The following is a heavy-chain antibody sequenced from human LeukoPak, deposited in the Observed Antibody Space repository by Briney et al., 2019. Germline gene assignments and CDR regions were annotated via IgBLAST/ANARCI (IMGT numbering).Heavy chain of an antibody. J-gene: IGHJ4*02. CDR1: GFTFSSYS. V-gene: IGHV3-21*01. CDR2: ISTSSIYI. D-gene: IGHD6-13*01. Sequence: GGSLRLSCAASGFTFSSYSMNWVRQAPGKGLEWVSSISTSSIYIYYADSMKGRFTISRDNAKRSLYLQMNSLRAEDTAMYYCARGRHSSSWSPIDYWGQGTLVTVSS. CDR3: ARGRHSSSWSPIDY.